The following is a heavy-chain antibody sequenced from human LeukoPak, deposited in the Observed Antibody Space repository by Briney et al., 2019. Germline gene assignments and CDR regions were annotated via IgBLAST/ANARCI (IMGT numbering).Heavy chain of an antibody. V-gene: IGHV4-38-2*02. Sequence: PSETLSLTCTVSGYSISSGYCWGWIRQPPGKGLEWIGSIYHSGSTYYNPSLKSRVTISVDTSKNQFSLKLSSVTAADTAVYYCARDIWFGELLNAFNIWGQGTMVTVSS. D-gene: IGHD3-10*01. CDR3: ARDIWFGELLNAFNI. CDR2: IYHSGST. J-gene: IGHJ3*02. CDR1: GYSISSGYC.